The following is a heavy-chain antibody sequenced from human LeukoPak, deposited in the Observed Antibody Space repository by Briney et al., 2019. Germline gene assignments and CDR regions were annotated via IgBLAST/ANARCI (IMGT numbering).Heavy chain of an antibody. CDR2: IIPILGIA. J-gene: IGHJ4*02. D-gene: IGHD6-6*01. Sequence: SVKVSCKASGGTFSSYTISWVRHAPGQGLEWMGRIIPILGIANYEQKFQGRVTITADKSTSTAYMELISLRSEDTAVYYCARDALYSSSSGLENDYWGQGTLVTVSS. CDR1: GGTFSSYT. V-gene: IGHV1-69*04. CDR3: ARDALYSSSSGLENDY.